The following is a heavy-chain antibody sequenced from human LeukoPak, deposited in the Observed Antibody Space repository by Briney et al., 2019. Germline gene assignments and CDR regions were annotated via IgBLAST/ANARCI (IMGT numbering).Heavy chain of an antibody. CDR2: IRQDGSVK. D-gene: IGHD3-22*01. CDR1: GFNFGTYW. V-gene: IGHV3-7*01. J-gene: IGHJ4*02. Sequence: GGSLRLSCAASGFNFGTYWMSWVRQAPGKGLERLANIRQDGSVKFYVDSVKGRFTISRDNAKSSLYLQMNGLRVEDTAVYYCASSHDSSGNDWGQGTLVTVSS. CDR3: ASSHDSSGND.